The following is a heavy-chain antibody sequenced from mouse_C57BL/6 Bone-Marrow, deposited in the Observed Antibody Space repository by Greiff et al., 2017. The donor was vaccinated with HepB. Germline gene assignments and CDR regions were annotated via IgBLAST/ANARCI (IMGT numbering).Heavy chain of an antibody. CDR2: INPGSGGT. CDR1: GYAFTNYL. J-gene: IGHJ3*01. CDR3: ARWDGYPFAY. V-gene: IGHV1-54*01. Sequence: QVQLKESGAELVRPGTSVKVSCKASGYAFTNYLIEWVKQRPGQGLEWIGVINPGSGGTNYNEKFKGKATLTADKSSSTAYMQLSSLTSEDSAVYFCARWDGYPFAYWGQGTLVTVSA. D-gene: IGHD2-3*01.